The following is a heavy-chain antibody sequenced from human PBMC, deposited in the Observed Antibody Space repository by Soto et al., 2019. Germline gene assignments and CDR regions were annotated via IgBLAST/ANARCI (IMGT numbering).Heavy chain of an antibody. Sequence: GGSLRLSCAASGFTFSSYSMNWVRQAPGKGLEWVSSISSSRYIYYADSVKGRFTTSRDNGKNSLYLQMNSLRAEDTAVYYCARASPPVGDAFDIWGKGTMVTASS. CDR2: ISSSRYI. J-gene: IGHJ3*02. CDR1: GFTFSSYS. CDR3: ARASPPVGDAFDI. V-gene: IGHV3-21*01. D-gene: IGHD1-26*01.